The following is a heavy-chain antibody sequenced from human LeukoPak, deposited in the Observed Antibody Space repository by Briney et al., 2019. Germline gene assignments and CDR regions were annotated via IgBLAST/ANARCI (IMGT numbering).Heavy chain of an antibody. V-gene: IGHV3-11*01. CDR3: ASDIVATSGDF. D-gene: IGHD5-12*01. J-gene: IGHJ4*02. Sequence: AGGSLRLSCAASGSTFSDYYMSWIRQAPGKGLEWVAYITSSGDDIYYADSVKGRFTVSRDNAKNALFLRMSSLRVEDTATYYCASDIVATSGDFWGQGTLVSVSS. CDR1: GSTFSDYY. CDR2: ITSSGDDI.